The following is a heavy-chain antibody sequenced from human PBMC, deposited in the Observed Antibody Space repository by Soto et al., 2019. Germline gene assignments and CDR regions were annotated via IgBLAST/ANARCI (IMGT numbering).Heavy chain of an antibody. V-gene: IGHV4-61*01. CDR2: IYYSGST. CDR3: AREVGLLYYYYGMDV. Sequence: SETLSLTCTVSGGSVSSGSYYWSWIRQPPGKGLEWIGYIYYSGSTNYNPSLKSRVTISVDTSKNQFSLKLSSVTAADTAVYYCAREVGLLYYYYGMDVWGQGTTVTVSS. J-gene: IGHJ6*02. D-gene: IGHD2-2*01. CDR1: GGSVSSGSYY.